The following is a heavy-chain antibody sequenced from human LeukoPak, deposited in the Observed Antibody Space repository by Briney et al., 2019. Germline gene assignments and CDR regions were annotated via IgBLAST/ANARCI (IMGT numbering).Heavy chain of an antibody. Sequence: GGSLRLSCAASGFTFSSYWMSWVRQAPGKGLEWVSSISSSSSYIYYADSVKGRFTISRDNAKNSLYLQMNSLKAEDTAVYYCARDWVHTAIDRMYYWGQGTLVTVSS. CDR3: ARDWVHTAIDRMYY. D-gene: IGHD5-18*01. CDR2: ISSSSSYI. V-gene: IGHV3-21*01. J-gene: IGHJ4*02. CDR1: GFTFSSYW.